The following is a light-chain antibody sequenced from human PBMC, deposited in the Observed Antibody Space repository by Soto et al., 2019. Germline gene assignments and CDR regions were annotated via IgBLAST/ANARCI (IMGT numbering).Light chain of an antibody. Sequence: DIQMTQSPSTLSASVGDRVTITCRASQSISSWLAWYQQKPGKAPKLLIYKASSLESGVPSRFSGSGSGTEFTHTISSLQPDDFATYYCQQSFTVGPGTKVDIK. CDR2: KAS. CDR3: QQSFT. J-gene: IGKJ3*01. CDR1: QSISSW. V-gene: IGKV1-5*03.